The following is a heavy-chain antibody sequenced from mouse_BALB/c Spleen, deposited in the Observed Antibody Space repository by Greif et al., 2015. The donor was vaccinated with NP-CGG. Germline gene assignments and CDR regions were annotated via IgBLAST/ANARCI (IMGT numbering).Heavy chain of an antibody. CDR3: ARAITLYYAMDY. CDR2: IWSGGST. Sequence: VQLQQSGPGLVQPSQSLSITCTVSGFSLTSYGVHWVRQSPGKGLEWLGVIWSGGSTDYNAAFISRLSISKDNSKSQVFFKMNSLQANDTAIYYCARAITLYYAMDYWGQGTSVTVSS. J-gene: IGHJ4*01. CDR1: GFSLTSYG. V-gene: IGHV2-2*02. D-gene: IGHD2-4*01.